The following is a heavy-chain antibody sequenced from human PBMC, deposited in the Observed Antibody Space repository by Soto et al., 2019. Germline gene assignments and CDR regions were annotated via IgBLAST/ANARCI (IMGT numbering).Heavy chain of an antibody. Sequence: QVQLVQSGAEVKKPGASVKVSCKASGYTFTSYDINWVRQATGQGLEWMGWMNPNSGNTGYAQKFQGRVTMTRNTSISKVYMELSSLRSEDTAVYYCARGGYDILTGYYNRYYYYGMDVWGQGTTVIVSS. J-gene: IGHJ6*02. CDR2: MNPNSGNT. CDR1: GYTFTSYD. V-gene: IGHV1-8*01. D-gene: IGHD3-9*01. CDR3: ARGGYDILTGYYNRYYYYGMDV.